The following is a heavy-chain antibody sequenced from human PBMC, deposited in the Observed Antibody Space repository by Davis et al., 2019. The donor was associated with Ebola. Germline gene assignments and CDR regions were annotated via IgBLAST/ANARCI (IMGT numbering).Heavy chain of an antibody. Sequence: GESLKISCAASGFTFSSFPMHWVRQAPGRGLEWVAIISYDGSNEHYADSVKGRFTISRDNAGTSMSLQMNSLRVEDAAMYYCARERAGTIPPLDYWGRGTLVTVSS. J-gene: IGHJ4*02. CDR3: ARERAGTIPPLDY. CDR2: ISYDGSNE. V-gene: IGHV3-30-3*01. D-gene: IGHD1-1*01. CDR1: GFTFSSFP.